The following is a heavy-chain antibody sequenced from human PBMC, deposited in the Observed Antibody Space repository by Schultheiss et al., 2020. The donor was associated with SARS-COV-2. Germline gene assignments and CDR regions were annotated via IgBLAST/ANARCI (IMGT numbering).Heavy chain of an antibody. Sequence: SETLSLTCTVSGGSISSYYWSWIRQPPGKGLEWIGYIYYSGITNYNPSLKSRVTMSVDTSKNQFSLKLSSVTAADTAVYYCARELPRNGMDVWGQGTTVTVSS. V-gene: IGHV4-59*12. CDR2: IYYSGIT. CDR3: ARELPRNGMDV. J-gene: IGHJ6*02. CDR1: GGSISSYY.